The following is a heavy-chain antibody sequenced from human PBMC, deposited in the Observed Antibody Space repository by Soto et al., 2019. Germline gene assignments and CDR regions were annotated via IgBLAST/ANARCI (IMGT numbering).Heavy chain of an antibody. V-gene: IGHV1-69*01. J-gene: IGHJ2*01. CDR1: GGTLSSYA. D-gene: IGHD4-4*01. CDR3: ARADSNYVRDWYFDL. Sequence: QVQLVQSGAEVKKPGSSVNVSCKASGGTLSSYAISWVRQAPGQGLEWMGGIIPIFGTANYAQKFQGRVTIDADESTSTDYMELSSLRSEDTAVYYCARADSNYVRDWYFDLWGRGTLFTVSS. CDR2: IIPIFGTA.